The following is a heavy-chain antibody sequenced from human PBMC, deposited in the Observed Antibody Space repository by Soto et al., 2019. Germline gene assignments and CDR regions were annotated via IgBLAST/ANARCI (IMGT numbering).Heavy chain of an antibody. CDR3: ARGRDYYGGFDY. CDR1: GYTFTSYA. D-gene: IGHD3-10*01. CDR2: INAGNGNT. Sequence: QVQLVQSGAEVKKPGASVKVSCKASGYTFTSYAMHWVRQAPGQRLEWMGWINAGNGNTKYSQKFQGRVTITRDTYASTAYMELSSLRSEDTAVYYCARGRDYYGGFDYWGQGTLVTVSS. V-gene: IGHV1-3*01. J-gene: IGHJ4*02.